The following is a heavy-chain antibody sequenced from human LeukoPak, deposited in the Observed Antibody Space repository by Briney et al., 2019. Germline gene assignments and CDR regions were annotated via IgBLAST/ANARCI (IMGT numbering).Heavy chain of an antibody. J-gene: IGHJ4*02. Sequence: GGSLRLSCAASGFTFSRYWMHWVRQAPGKGLEWVAFINYDGSNKYYADSVKGRFTISRDNSKNTLYLEINSLSADDTAVYYCATTDTTCYWGQGTLVTVSS. D-gene: IGHD1-14*01. CDR2: INYDGSNK. V-gene: IGHV3-30*02. CDR3: ATTDTTCY. CDR1: GFTFSRYW.